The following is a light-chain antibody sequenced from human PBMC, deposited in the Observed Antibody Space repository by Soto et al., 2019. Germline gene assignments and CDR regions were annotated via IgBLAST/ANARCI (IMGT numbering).Light chain of an antibody. CDR2: STN. V-gene: IGLV8-61*01. CDR1: SGSVSSHYY. J-gene: IGLJ3*02. Sequence: QTVVTQEPSFSVSPGGTVTLTWALSSGSVSSHYYPSWHQQTPGQAPRTLIYSTNSRSSGVPDRFSGSILGNKAALTITGAQADDESVYYCMLYVGGGMWVFGGGTQLTVL. CDR3: MLYVGGGMWV.